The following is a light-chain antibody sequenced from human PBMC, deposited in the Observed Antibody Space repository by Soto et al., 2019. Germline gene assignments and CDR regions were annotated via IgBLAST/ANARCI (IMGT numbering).Light chain of an antibody. V-gene: IGLV2-14*01. Sequence: QSVLTHPASVSGSPGQSITISCTGTSSDVGTYNYVSWYQLHPGKAPKLMVYEVSNRPSGVSNRFSGSKSGNTASLTISGLQAEDEADYHCSSYTSSSTYVFGTGTKLTVL. CDR3: SSYTSSSTYV. J-gene: IGLJ1*01. CDR2: EVS. CDR1: SSDVGTYNY.